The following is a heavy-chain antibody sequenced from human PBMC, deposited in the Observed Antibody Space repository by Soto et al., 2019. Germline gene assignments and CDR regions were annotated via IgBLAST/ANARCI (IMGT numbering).Heavy chain of an antibody. J-gene: IGHJ6*03. Sequence: SGPTLVKPTQTLTLTCTFSGFSLSTSGVGVGWIRQPPGKALEWLALIYWDDDKRYSPSLKSRLTITKDTSKNQVVLTMTNMDPVDTATYYCAHSWAGPYCSGGSCYDYYYYMDVWGKGTTVTVSS. D-gene: IGHD2-15*01. CDR3: AHSWAGPYCSGGSCYDYYYYMDV. CDR1: GFSLSTSGVG. CDR2: IYWDDDK. V-gene: IGHV2-5*02.